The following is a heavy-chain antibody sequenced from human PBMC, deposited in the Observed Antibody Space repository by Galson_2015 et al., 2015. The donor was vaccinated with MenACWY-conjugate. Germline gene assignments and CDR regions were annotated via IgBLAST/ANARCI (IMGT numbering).Heavy chain of an antibody. Sequence: SLRLSCAGSGFTFSNYGMLWVRQAPGKGLEWGALISRNGKDEFYVDSVKGHFTLSRDNSKNTVYLHMNSLRAEDTALYYCARDSYMGVWGQGTTVTVSS. CDR3: ARDSYMGV. V-gene: IGHV3-30*03. J-gene: IGHJ6*02. CDR2: ISRNGKDE. CDR1: GFTFSNYG.